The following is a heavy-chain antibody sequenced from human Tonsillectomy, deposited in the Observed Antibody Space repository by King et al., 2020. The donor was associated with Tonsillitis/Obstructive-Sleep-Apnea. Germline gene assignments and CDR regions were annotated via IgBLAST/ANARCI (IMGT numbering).Heavy chain of an antibody. J-gene: IGHJ6*03. D-gene: IGHD3-22*01. CDR3: ARGGESYYDSGGYPTGNYYMDV. Sequence: VQLQQWGAGLLKPSETLSLTCAVYGGSFSGYYWSWIRQPPGKGLEWIGEINHSGSTNYNPSLKSRVTISVDTSKNQFSLKLSSVTAADTAVYYCARGGESYYDSGGYPTGNYYMDVWGKGTTVTASS. CDR1: GGSFSGYY. V-gene: IGHV4-34*01. CDR2: INHSGST.